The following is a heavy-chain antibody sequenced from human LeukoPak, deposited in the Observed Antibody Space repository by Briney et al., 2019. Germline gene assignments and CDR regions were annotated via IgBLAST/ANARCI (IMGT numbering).Heavy chain of an antibody. CDR3: AIVVPAATNEFGMDY. V-gene: IGHV4-34*01. Sequence: PSETLSLTCAVYGGSFSGYYWSWIRQPPGKGLEWIGEINHSGSTNYNPSLKSRVTISVDTSKNQLSLKLSSVTAADTAVYYCAIVVPAATNEFGMDYWGQGTLVTVSS. J-gene: IGHJ4*02. CDR2: INHSGST. D-gene: IGHD2-2*01. CDR1: GGSFSGYY.